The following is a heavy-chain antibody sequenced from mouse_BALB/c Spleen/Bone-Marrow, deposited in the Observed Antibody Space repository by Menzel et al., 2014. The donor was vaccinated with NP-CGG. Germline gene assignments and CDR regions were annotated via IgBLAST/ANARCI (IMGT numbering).Heavy chain of an antibody. V-gene: IGHV1S22*01. D-gene: IGHD2-14*01. CDR1: GYTFTSYW. J-gene: IGHJ3*01. Sequence: LQQSGSELVRPGASVKLSCKASGYTFTSYWMHWVKQRHGQGLERIGNIYPGSGSTNYDEKFKSKGTLTVDTSSSTAYMHLSSLTSEDSAVYYCTREDYRYDWFAYWGQGTLVTVSA. CDR3: TREDYRYDWFAY. CDR2: IYPGSGST.